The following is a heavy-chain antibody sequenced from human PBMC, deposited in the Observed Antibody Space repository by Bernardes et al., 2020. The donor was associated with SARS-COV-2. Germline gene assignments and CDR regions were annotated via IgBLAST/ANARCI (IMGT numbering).Heavy chain of an antibody. Sequence: GSLRLSCAASGFTFSSYAMSWVRQAPGKGLDWVSAISGSGDNTYYADSVKGRFTISRDNSKNTLYLQMNSLRAEDTAVYYCAAPTGYSSGGSLYWGQGTMVTVSS. J-gene: IGHJ4*02. CDR1: GFTFSSYA. CDR2: ISGSGDNT. V-gene: IGHV3-23*01. CDR3: AAPTGYSSGGSLY. D-gene: IGHD6-19*01.